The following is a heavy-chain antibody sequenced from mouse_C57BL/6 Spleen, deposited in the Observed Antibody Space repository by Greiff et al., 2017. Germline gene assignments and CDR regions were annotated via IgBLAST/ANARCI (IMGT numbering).Heavy chain of an antibody. CDR3: ARYRDYGNYGGYFDY. D-gene: IGHD2-1*01. CDR2: IYPSDSET. V-gene: IGHV1-61*01. J-gene: IGHJ2*01. Sequence: VKQRPGQGLEWIGNIYPSDSETHYNQKFKDKATLTVDKSSSTAYMQLSSLTSEDSAVYYCARYRDYGNYGGYFDYWGQGTTLTVSS.